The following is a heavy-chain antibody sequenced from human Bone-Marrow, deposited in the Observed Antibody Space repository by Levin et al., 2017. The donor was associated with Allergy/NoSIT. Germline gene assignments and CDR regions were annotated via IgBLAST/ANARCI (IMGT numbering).Heavy chain of an antibody. Sequence: SQTLSLTCAVYGGSFSGYYWSWIRQPPGKGLEWIGEINHSGSTNYNPSLKSRVTISVDTSKNQFSLKLSSVTAADTAVYYCARGGPGGGPLQTGIAARPQYSSSWFSERFDYWGQGTLVTVSS. J-gene: IGHJ4*02. CDR2: INHSGST. D-gene: IGHD6-13*01. V-gene: IGHV4-34*01. CDR3: ARGGPGGGPLQTGIAARPQYSSSWFSERFDY. CDR1: GGSFSGYY.